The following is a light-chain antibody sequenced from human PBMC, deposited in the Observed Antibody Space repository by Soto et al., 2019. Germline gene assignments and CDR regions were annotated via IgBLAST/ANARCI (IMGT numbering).Light chain of an antibody. V-gene: IGKV1-12*01. J-gene: IGKJ1*01. Sequence: DIQMTQSTSSVSASIGDRVTITFRASQDIGRRLAWFQQKPGKAPKYLIQAASSLQGGVPSTFSGSGSGTDFTLTINTLHPEDFATYYCLQVYSFPRTFGQGTKVDIK. CDR2: AAS. CDR3: LQVYSFPRT. CDR1: QDIGRR.